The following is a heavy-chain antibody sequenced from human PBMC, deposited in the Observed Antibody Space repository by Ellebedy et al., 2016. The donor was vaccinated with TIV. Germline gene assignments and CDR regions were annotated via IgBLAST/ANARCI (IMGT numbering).Heavy chain of an antibody. CDR3: ARAPSSKSPLGYFDY. Sequence: SVKVSCXASGGTFSSYAISWVRQAPGQGLKWMGGIIPIFGTANYAQKFQGRVTITADESTSTAYMELSSLRSEDTAVYYCARAPSSKSPLGYFDYWGQGTLVTVSS. J-gene: IGHJ4*02. CDR1: GGTFSSYA. CDR2: IIPIFGTA. V-gene: IGHV1-69*13. D-gene: IGHD4-11*01.